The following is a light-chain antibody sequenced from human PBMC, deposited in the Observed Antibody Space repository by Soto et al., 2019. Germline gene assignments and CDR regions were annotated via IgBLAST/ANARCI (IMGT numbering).Light chain of an antibody. J-gene: IGKJ4*01. CDR1: RSVDSH. V-gene: IGKV3-11*01. CDR3: QQRGNWPPLT. Sequence: EVVLTQPPATLSLSPMGAATPCFMASRSVDSHLAWYQHKPGQAPRLLIFEASTRATGVPARFSGSGSGTHFTLTINSLEPEDFAVYYCQQRGNWPPLTFGGGTKVDIK. CDR2: EAS.